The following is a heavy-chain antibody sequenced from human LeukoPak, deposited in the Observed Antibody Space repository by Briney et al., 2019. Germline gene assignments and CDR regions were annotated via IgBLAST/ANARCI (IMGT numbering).Heavy chain of an antibody. V-gene: IGHV3-53*01. D-gene: IGHD3-10*01. Sequence: GGSLRLSCAASGFTFSSYEMNWVRQAPGKGLEWVSVIYSGGTTYYADSVKGRFTISRDNSKNTLYLQMNSLRSEDTAVYYCARNLWFGDSDAFDIWGQGTMVTVSS. CDR2: IYSGGTT. CDR1: GFTFSSYE. J-gene: IGHJ3*02. CDR3: ARNLWFGDSDAFDI.